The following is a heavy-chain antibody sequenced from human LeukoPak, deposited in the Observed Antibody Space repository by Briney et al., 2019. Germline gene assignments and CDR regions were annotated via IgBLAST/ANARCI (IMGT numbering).Heavy chain of an antibody. Sequence: SETLSLTCTVSGGSISSTSYYWGWIRQSPGKGLEWIGSIYYSGSTYYNPSLKSRVTISVDTSKNQFSLKLSSVTAADTAVYYCARRDINLDAFDIWGQGTMVTVSS. V-gene: IGHV4-39*01. CDR3: ARRDINLDAFDI. J-gene: IGHJ3*02. CDR2: IYYSGST. CDR1: GGSISSTSYY. D-gene: IGHD1-14*01.